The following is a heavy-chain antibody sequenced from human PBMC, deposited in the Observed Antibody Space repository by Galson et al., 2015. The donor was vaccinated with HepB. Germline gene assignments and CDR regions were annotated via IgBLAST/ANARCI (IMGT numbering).Heavy chain of an antibody. CDR1: GGTFSSYA. D-gene: IGHD2-21*02. CDR2: IIPILGIA. J-gene: IGHJ6*03. CDR3: ARVLGGDRDYYYYYYMDV. V-gene: IGHV1-69*04. Sequence: SVKVSCKASGGTFSSYAISWVRQAPGQGLEWMGRIIPILGIANYAQKFQGRVTITADKSTSTAYMELSSLRSEDTAVYYCARVLGGDRDYYYYYYMDVWGKGTTVTVSS.